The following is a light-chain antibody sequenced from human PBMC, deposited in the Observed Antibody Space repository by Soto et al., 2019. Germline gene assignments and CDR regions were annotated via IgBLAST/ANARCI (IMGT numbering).Light chain of an antibody. Sequence: DIQITQSPSTLSASVGARVTMTCRASQSVSNWLAWYQQKPGKAPKLLIYDASTLEDGVPSRFSGSGSGTEFNLSISSLQPDDYATYYCQQYTSYWTFGQGTKVEIK. CDR3: QQYTSYWT. CDR1: QSVSNW. CDR2: DAS. J-gene: IGKJ1*01. V-gene: IGKV1-5*01.